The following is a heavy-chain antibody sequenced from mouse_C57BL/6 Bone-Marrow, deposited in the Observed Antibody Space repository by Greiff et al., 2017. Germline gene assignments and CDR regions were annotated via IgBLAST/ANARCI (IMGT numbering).Heavy chain of an antibody. V-gene: IGHV1-69*01. D-gene: IGHD4-1*01. CDR2: IDPSDSYT. CDR3: ARTGTHWYFDV. J-gene: IGHJ1*03. Sequence: QVQLQQPGAELVMPGASVKLSCKASGYTFTSYWMPWVKQRPGQGLEWIGEIDPSDSYTNYNQKFKGKSTLTLDKSSSTTYMQLSRLTSDDSAVYYCARTGTHWYFDVWGTGTTVTVSS. CDR1: GYTFTSYW.